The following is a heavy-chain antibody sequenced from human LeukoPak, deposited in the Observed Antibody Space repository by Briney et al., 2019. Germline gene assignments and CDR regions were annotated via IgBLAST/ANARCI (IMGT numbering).Heavy chain of an antibody. CDR3: ARAATALDY. J-gene: IGHJ4*02. V-gene: IGHV3-21*01. Sequence: PGGSLRLSCAASGFTFRSYSMNWVRQAPGKGLEWVSSISSSSSYIYYADSVEGRFTISRDNAKNSLYLQMNSLRAEDTAVYYCARAATALDYWGQGTLVTVSS. CDR2: ISSSSSYI. CDR1: GFTFRSYS. D-gene: IGHD1-26*01.